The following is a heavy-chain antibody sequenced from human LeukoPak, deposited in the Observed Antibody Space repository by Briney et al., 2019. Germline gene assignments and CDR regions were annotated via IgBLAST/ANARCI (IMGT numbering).Heavy chain of an antibody. CDR3: ARARSDSPRSFDY. CDR2: ISSGGSTI. V-gene: IGHV3-48*03. Sequence: GGSLRLSCAASGFTFSNYEMNWVRQAPGKGLECISYISSGGSTIYYADSVKGRFTISRDNAKNSLFLQMNSLRAEDTAVYYCARARSDSPRSFDYWGQGTLVTVSS. CDR1: GFTFSNYE. J-gene: IGHJ4*02. D-gene: IGHD3-22*01.